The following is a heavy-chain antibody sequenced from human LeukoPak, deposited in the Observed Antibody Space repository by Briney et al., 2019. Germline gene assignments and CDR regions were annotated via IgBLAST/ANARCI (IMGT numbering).Heavy chain of an antibody. D-gene: IGHD3-3*02. CDR1: GGTFSSYA. V-gene: IGHV1-69*04. Sequence: ASVEVSCKASGGTFSSYAISWVRQAPGQGLEWMGRIIPILGIANYAQKFQGRVTITADKSTSTAYMELSSLRSEDTAVYYCARRELAGGPFQHWGQGTLVTVSS. CDR2: IIPILGIA. J-gene: IGHJ1*01. CDR3: ARRELAGGPFQH.